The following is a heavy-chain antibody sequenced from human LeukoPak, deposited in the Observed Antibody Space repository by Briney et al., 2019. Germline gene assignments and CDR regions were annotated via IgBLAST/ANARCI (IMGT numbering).Heavy chain of an antibody. Sequence: GGSLRLSCAASGFTFSSYAMHWVRQAPGKGLEWVAVISYDGSNKYYADSVEGRFTISRDNSKNTLYLQMNSLRAEDTAVYYCARDGDYYDSSGYIDYWGQGTLVTVSS. CDR2: ISYDGSNK. J-gene: IGHJ4*02. D-gene: IGHD3-22*01. CDR1: GFTFSSYA. V-gene: IGHV3-30*04. CDR3: ARDGDYYDSSGYIDY.